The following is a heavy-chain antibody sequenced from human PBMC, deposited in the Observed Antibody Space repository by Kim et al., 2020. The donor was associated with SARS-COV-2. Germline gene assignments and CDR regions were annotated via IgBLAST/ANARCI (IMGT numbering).Heavy chain of an antibody. V-gene: IGHV3-23*01. CDR3: AKQTGSYSGYGLDY. J-gene: IGHJ4*02. D-gene: IGHD5-12*01. Sequence: ADSVKGRFTISRDNSKNTLYLQMNSLRAEDTAVYYCAKQTGSYSGYGLDYWGQGTLVTVSS.